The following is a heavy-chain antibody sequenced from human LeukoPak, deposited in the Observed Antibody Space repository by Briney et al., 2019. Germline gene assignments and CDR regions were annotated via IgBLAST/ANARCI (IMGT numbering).Heavy chain of an antibody. V-gene: IGHV4-34*01. CDR3: ARAYTPFYCSGGRCSAYYFDY. J-gene: IGHJ4*02. Sequence: SETLSLTCAVYGGSFSGYYWSWIRQPPVKGLEWIGEINHSGSTNYNPSLKSRVTISVDTSKNQFSLKLSSVTAADTAVYYCARAYTPFYCSGGRCSAYYFDYWGQGTLVTVSS. CDR1: GGSFSGYY. D-gene: IGHD2-15*01. CDR2: INHSGST.